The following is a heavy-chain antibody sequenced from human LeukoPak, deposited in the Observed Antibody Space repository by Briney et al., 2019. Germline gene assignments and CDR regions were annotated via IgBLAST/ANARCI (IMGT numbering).Heavy chain of an antibody. V-gene: IGHV4-59*08. CDR1: GGSISSYY. D-gene: IGHD4-17*01. Sequence: PSETLSLTCTVSGGSISSYYWSWIRQPPGKGLEWIGYIYYSGSTNYNPSLKSRVTISVDTSKNQFSLKLSSVTAADTAVYYCARHATTVTGSWFDPWGQGTLVTVSS. CDR2: IYYSGST. CDR3: ARHATTVTGSWFDP. J-gene: IGHJ5*02.